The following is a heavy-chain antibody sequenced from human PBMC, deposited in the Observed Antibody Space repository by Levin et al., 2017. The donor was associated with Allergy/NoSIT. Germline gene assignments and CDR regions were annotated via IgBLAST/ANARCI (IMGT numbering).Heavy chain of an antibody. J-gene: IGHJ4*02. D-gene: IGHD2-15*01. CDR3: AREVRGGHFDY. V-gene: IGHV3-7*04. CDR1: GILFSSNW. Sequence: GGSLRLSCATSGILFSSNWMSWVRQAPGKGLEWVANINQDVSEKYYADSVKGRFTISRDNAKNSLYLQMSSLRAEDTAVYYCAREVRGGHFDYWGQGTLVTVSS. CDR2: INQDVSEK.